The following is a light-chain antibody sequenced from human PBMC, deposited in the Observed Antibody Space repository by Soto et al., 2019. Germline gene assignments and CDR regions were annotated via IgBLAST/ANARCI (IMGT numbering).Light chain of an antibody. CDR3: QQYLGSPLT. J-gene: IGKJ4*01. CDR1: QSIGSRY. CDR2: HAS. V-gene: IGKV3D-20*01. Sequence: EILLTQSPATLSLSPGERATLSCGASQSIGSRYIAWYQQKPGLAPRLLIYHASTRAAGIPDRFNGSGSGTDFTLTISRLEPEVFALYYCQQYLGSPLTFGGGTKVEIK.